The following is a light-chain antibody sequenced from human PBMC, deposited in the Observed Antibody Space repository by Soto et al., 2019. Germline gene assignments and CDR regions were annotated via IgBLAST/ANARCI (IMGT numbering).Light chain of an antibody. J-gene: IGKJ2*03. V-gene: IGKV1-39*01. CDR2: SAS. CDR1: QSVSTY. CDR3: QQSYSTPHS. Sequence: DIQMTQSPSSLSAFVGDSVTITCRASQSVSTYLNWYQQKPGKTPKLLIYSASTLQSGVPSRFRGSGSGTDFTLTISSLLPEDFATYYCQQSYSTPHSFGLGTKLEIK.